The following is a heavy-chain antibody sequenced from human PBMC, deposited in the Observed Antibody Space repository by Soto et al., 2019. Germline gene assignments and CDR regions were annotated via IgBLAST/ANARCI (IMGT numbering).Heavy chain of an antibody. CDR3: AKYTPDIVVVVAAPYYYYGMDV. Sequence: GESLKISCAASGFTFSSYAMSWVRQAPGKGLEWVSAISGSGGSTYYADSVKGRFTISRDNSKNTLYLQMNSLRAEDTAVYYCAKYTPDIVVVVAAPYYYYGMDVWGQGTTVTVSS. J-gene: IGHJ6*02. D-gene: IGHD2-15*01. CDR2: ISGSGGST. CDR1: GFTFSSYA. V-gene: IGHV3-23*01.